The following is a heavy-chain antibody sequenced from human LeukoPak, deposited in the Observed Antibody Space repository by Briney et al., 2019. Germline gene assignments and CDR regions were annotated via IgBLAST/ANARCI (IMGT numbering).Heavy chain of an antibody. J-gene: IGHJ5*02. CDR1: GGSVSSGSYY. CDR3: ARGTYSSSSWFDP. V-gene: IGHV4-61*01. Sequence: SETLSLTCTVSGGSVSSGSYYWSWIRQPPGKGLEWIGYIYYSGSTNYNPSLKSRVTISVDTSKNQFSLKLNSVTAADTAVYYCARGTYSSSSWFDPWGQRALVTVSS. D-gene: IGHD6-13*01. CDR2: IYYSGST.